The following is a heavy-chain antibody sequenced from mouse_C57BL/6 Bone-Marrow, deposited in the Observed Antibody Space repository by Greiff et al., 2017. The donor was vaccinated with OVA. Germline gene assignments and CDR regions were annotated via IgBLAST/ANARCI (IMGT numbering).Heavy chain of an antibody. CDR1: GYAFSSYW. CDR2: IYPGDGDT. V-gene: IGHV1-80*01. D-gene: IGHD1-1*01. CDR3: ARSGNYGSAWFAY. Sequence: QVQLQQSGAELVKPGASVKISCKASGYAFSSYWMNWVKQRPGKGLEWIGQIYPGDGDTNYNGKFKGKATLTADKSSSTAYMQLSSLTSEDSAVYFCARSGNYGSAWFAYWGQGTLVTVSA. J-gene: IGHJ3*01.